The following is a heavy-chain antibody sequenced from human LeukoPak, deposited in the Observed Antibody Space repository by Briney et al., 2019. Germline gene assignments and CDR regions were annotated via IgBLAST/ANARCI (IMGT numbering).Heavy chain of an antibody. CDR3: ARGGLRVMVYRLYYMDV. Sequence: ASVKVSCKASGYTFTDYFMNWVGQAPGQGLEGMGWINPKSGGTVYAQKFQGRVTMTRDTSISTAYMELTRLRSDDTAVYYCARGGLRVMVYRLYYMDVWGKGTTVTVSS. CDR1: GYTFTDYF. V-gene: IGHV1-2*02. J-gene: IGHJ6*03. CDR2: INPKSGGT. D-gene: IGHD2-8*01.